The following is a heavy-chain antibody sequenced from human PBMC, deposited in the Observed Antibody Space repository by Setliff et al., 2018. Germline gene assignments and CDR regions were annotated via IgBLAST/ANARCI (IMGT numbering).Heavy chain of an antibody. CDR3: ARYNWNTNWFDP. CDR2: INAANENT. J-gene: IGHJ5*02. V-gene: IGHV1-3*01. Sequence: ASVKVSCKASGYTFSSYSMHWVRQAPGQRLEWMGWINAANENTQYSKKFQGRLAITRDTSANTAYMELSSLRSEDTALYYCARYNWNTNWFDPWGQGTLVTVSS. D-gene: IGHD1-20*01. CDR1: GYTFSSYS.